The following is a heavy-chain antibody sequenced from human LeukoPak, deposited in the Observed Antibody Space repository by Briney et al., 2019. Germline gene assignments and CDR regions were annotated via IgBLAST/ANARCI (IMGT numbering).Heavy chain of an antibody. V-gene: IGHV1-69*13. J-gene: IGHJ6*03. Sequence: ASVKVSCKASGGTFSSYAISWVRQAPGQGLEWMGGIIPIFGTANYAQKFQGRVTITADESTSTAYMELSSLRSEDTAVYYCATDPRTTVFGTFRYYYMDVWGEGTTVAVSS. CDR1: GGTFSSYA. CDR2: IIPIFGTA. CDR3: ATDPRTTVFGTFRYYYMDV. D-gene: IGHD3-3*01.